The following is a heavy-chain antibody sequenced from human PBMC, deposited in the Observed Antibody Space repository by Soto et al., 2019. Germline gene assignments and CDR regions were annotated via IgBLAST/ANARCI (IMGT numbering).Heavy chain of an antibody. Sequence: SVKVSCKASGYTFTGYYMHWVRQAPGQGLEWMGWINPNSGGTNYAQKFQGRVTMTRDTSISTAYMELSRLRSDDTAVYYCARDSRNDFWSGYFFDYWGQGTLVTVSS. D-gene: IGHD3-3*01. CDR3: ARDSRNDFWSGYFFDY. CDR1: GYTFTGYY. J-gene: IGHJ4*02. CDR2: INPNSGGT. V-gene: IGHV1-2*02.